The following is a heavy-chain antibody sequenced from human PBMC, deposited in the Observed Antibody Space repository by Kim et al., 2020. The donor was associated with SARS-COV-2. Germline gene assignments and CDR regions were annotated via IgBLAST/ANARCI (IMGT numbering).Heavy chain of an antibody. J-gene: IGHJ5*02. CDR1: GVAITSDGHY. CDR3: AGGFCSGRSCYEDWFDP. V-gene: IGHV4-31*03. D-gene: IGHD2-15*01. Sequence: SETLSLTCNVSGVAITSDGHYWSWIRQHPGKGLEWVGNIDYSGYTSYLPSLKSRLTISLDTSKNHFSLNLRSVTAADTAVYYCAGGFCSGRSCYEDWFDP. CDR2: IDYSGYT.